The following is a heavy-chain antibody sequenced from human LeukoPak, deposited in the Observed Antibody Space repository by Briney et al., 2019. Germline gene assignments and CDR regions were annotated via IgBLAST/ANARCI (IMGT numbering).Heavy chain of an antibody. CDR2: IYPSGGT. J-gene: IGHJ5*02. Sequence: PSETLSLTCTVSGGSISSYYWTWIRQPAGKGLEWIGRIYPSGGTNYNPSLKSRVTMSVDTSKNQFSLKLSSVTAADTAVYYCARLISMVRGVTVDDWFDPWGQGTLVTVSS. D-gene: IGHD3-10*01. CDR3: ARLISMVRGVTVDDWFDP. V-gene: IGHV4-4*07. CDR1: GGSISSYY.